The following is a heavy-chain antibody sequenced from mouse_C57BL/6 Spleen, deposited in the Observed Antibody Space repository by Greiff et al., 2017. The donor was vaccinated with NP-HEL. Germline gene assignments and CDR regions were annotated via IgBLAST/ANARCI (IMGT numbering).Heavy chain of an antibody. CDR2: ISSGGSYT. D-gene: IGHD5-1*01. V-gene: IGHV5-6*02. J-gene: IGHJ4*01. CDR1: GFTFSSYG. Sequence: EVKVVESGGDLVKPGGSLKLSCAASGFTFSSYGMSWVRQTPDKRLEWVATISSGGSYTYYPDSVKGRFTISRDNAKNTLYLQMSSLKSEDTAMYYCARRSTSMDDWGQGTSVTVSS. CDR3: ARRSTSMDD.